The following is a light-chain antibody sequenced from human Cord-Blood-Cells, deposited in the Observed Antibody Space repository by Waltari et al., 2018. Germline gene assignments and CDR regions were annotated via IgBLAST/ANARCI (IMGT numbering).Light chain of an antibody. V-gene: IGLV2-14*01. J-gene: IGLJ2*01. CDR3: SSYTSSSTLVV. CDR2: DVS. Sequence: QSALTQPASVSRSPGQSITISCTGTSSDVGGYNYVSWYQQHPGKAPKLMIYDVSNRPSGVSNRFSGPKSGNTASLTISGLQAEDEADYYCSSYTSSSTLVVFGGGTKLTVL. CDR1: SSDVGGYNY.